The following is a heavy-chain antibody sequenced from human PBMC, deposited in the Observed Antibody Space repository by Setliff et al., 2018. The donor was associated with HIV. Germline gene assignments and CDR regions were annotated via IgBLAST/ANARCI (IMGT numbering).Heavy chain of an antibody. D-gene: IGHD3-10*01. CDR3: ARDRHYSGLGSYGP. V-gene: IGHV4-4*07. CDR1: GGSFGDYH. Sequence: LSLTCTFSGGSFGDYHWSWIRQPAGRGLEWIGRIFRSGTTDYKFSLKSRVTISIDTSRNQFSLRLTSVTAEDTAVYYCARDRHYSGLGSYGPWGPGTLVTVS. J-gene: IGHJ5*02. CDR2: IFRSGTT.